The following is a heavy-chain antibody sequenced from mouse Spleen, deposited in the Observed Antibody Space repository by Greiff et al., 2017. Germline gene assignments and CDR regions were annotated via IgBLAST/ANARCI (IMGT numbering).Heavy chain of an antibody. V-gene: IGHV1-18*01. Sequence: VQLQQSGPELVKPGASVKIPCKASGYTFTDYNMDWVKQSHGKSLEWIGDINPNNGGTIYNQKFKGKATLTVDKSSSTAYMELRSLTSEDTAVYYCAREAYGYDAMDYWGQGTSVTVSS. CDR2: INPNNGGT. J-gene: IGHJ4*01. CDR1: GYTFTDYN. D-gene: IGHD1-1*02. CDR3: AREAYGYDAMDY.